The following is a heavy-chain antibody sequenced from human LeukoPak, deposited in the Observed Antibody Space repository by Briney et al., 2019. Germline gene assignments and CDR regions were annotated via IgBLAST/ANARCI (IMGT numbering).Heavy chain of an antibody. Sequence: GGSLRLSCAASGFTVSSNYMSWVRQAPGKGLEWVSAISGSGGSTYYADSVKGRFTISRDNSKNTLYLQMNSLRAEDTAVYYCAKDNGDPIFDYWGQGTLVTVSS. CDR3: AKDNGDPIFDY. CDR2: ISGSGGST. J-gene: IGHJ4*02. V-gene: IGHV3-23*01. D-gene: IGHD4-17*01. CDR1: GFTVSSNY.